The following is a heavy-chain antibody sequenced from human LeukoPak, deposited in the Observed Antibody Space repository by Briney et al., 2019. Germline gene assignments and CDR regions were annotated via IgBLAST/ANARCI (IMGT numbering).Heavy chain of an antibody. CDR1: GFTFSSYS. J-gene: IGHJ6*03. Sequence: GGSLRLSCAASGFTFSSYSMNWVRQAPGKGLEWVSYISSSGSTIYYADSVKGRFTISRDNAKNSLYLQMNSLRAEDTAVYYCARDSAYEGYYSSMAVGGKGPPAPIS. V-gene: IGHV3-48*04. CDR3: ARDSAYEGYYSSMAV. D-gene: IGHD5-12*01. CDR2: ISSSGSTI.